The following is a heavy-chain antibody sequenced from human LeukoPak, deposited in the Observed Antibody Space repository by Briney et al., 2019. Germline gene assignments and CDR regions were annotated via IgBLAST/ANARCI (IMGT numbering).Heavy chain of an antibody. CDR3: ARLLYNFGAYMDV. D-gene: IGHD3-3*01. J-gene: IGHJ6*03. V-gene: IGHV3-21*01. Sequence: GGSLRLSCAASGFTFSSYSMNWLRQAPGKGLEWVSSISSSSSNIYYADSVKGRFTISRDNAKNSLHLQMSSLRAEDTAVYYCARLLYNFGAYMDVWGQGTTVTASS. CDR2: ISSSSSNI. CDR1: GFTFSSYS.